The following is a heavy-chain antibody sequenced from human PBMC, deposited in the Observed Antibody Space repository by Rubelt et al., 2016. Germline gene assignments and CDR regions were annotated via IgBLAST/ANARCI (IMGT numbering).Heavy chain of an antibody. V-gene: IGHV4-34*01. CDR2: INHSGST. Sequence: QVQLQQWGAGLLKPSETLSLTCAVYGGSFSGYYWSWIRQPPGKGLEWIGEINHSGSTYYTPSLKSRVTISVDTSKNQFSLKLNSVTAADTAGYYCARVVAGTFFLRYYFDYWGQGTLVTVSS. J-gene: IGHJ4*02. CDR1: GGSFSGYY. CDR3: ARVVAGTFFLRYYFDY. D-gene: IGHD6-19*01.